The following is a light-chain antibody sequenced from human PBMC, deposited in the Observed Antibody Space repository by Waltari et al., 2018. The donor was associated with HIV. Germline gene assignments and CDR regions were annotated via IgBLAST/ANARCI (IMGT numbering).Light chain of an antibody. Sequence: QSVLTQPRSVSGSPGQSVTISCTGTSSDVGGYKYVSWYQQHPGQAPKVMIYDVTKRPSGVPVRFSGSKSGNTASLTISGLQAEDEADYYCCSYADSYFVVFGGGTKLTVL. CDR2: DVT. J-gene: IGLJ2*01. CDR1: SSDVGGYKY. V-gene: IGLV2-11*01. CDR3: CSYADSYFVV.